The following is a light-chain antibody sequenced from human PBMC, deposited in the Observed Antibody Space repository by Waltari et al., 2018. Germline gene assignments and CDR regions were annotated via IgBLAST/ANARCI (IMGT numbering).Light chain of an antibody. Sequence: EIVLTQSPATLSLSPGERATLSCRASPSVDMYLAWYQQRPGQAPRLLIYDTSNRATDIPARFSGSGSGTDFTLTISSLEPEDFAVYYCQQRRNWPLTFGGGTKVEIK. CDR3: QQRRNWPLT. J-gene: IGKJ4*01. CDR1: PSVDMY. CDR2: DTS. V-gene: IGKV3-11*01.